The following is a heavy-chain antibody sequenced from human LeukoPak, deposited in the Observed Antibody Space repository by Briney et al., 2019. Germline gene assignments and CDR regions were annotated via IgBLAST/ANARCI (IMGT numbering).Heavy chain of an antibody. CDR2: ISSSGGTT. V-gene: IGHV3-23*01. J-gene: IGHJ4*02. Sequence: GGSLRLSCAASGFTFSSYSMSWARQAPGKGLEWVSVISSSGGTTYYADSVKGRFTISRDNAKNIVYLQMSSLRADDTAVYYCARDGLGSSYYYWGQGTLVTVSS. D-gene: IGHD4-11*01. CDR1: GFTFSSYS. CDR3: ARDGLGSSYYY.